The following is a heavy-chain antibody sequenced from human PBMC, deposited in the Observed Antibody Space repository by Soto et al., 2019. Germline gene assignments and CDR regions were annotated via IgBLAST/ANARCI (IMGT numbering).Heavy chain of an antibody. D-gene: IGHD1-26*01. CDR1: GFTFSSYG. V-gene: IGHV3-30*18. CDR2: ISYDGSNK. CDR3: AKDRVVGATILHFGY. Sequence: GGSLRLSCAASGFTFSSYGMHWVRQAPGKGLEWVAVISYDGSNKYYADSVKGRFTISRDNSKNTLYLQMNSLRAEDTAVYYCAKDRVVGATILHFGYWGQGTLVTVSS. J-gene: IGHJ4*02.